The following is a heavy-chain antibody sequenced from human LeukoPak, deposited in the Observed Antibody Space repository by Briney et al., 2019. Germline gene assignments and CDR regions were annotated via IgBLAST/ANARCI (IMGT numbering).Heavy chain of an antibody. CDR1: GGTFSSYA. D-gene: IGHD5-24*01. CDR2: IIPIFGTA. CDR3: ALFGKRWLQFDIGM. Sequence: SVKVSCKASGGTFSSYAISWVRQAPGQGLEWMGGIIPIFGTANYAQKFQGRVTITTDESTSTAYMELSSLRSEDTAVYYCALFGKRWLQFDIGMWGQGTLVTVSS. J-gene: IGHJ4*02. V-gene: IGHV1-69*05.